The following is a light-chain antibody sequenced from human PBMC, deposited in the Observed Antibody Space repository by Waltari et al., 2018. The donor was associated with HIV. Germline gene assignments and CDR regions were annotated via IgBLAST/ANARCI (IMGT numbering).Light chain of an antibody. Sequence: QSVVTQPPSVSGAPGQRVTISCTGSSSNIGAGYAVHWYQQLPGTAPKLLLDGNSNRPSGVPDRFSGSKSGTSASLAITGLQAEDEADYYCQSYDSSLSGSDVVFGGGTELTVL. CDR1: SSNIGAGYA. J-gene: IGLJ2*01. CDR3: QSYDSSLSGSDVV. V-gene: IGLV1-40*01. CDR2: GNS.